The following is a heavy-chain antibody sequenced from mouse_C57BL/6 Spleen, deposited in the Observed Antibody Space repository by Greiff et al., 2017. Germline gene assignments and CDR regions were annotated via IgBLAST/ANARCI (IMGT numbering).Heavy chain of an antibody. J-gene: IGHJ2*01. D-gene: IGHD2-1*01. CDR1: GYTFTSYW. CDR2: IHPNSGST. V-gene: IGHV1-64*01. CDR3: ARMGGNYALDY. Sequence: QVQLQQPGAELVKPGASVKLSCKASGYTFTSYWMHWVKQRPGQGLEWIGMIHPNSGSTNYNEKFKSKATLTVDKSSSTAYMQLSSLTSEDSAVYYCARMGGNYALDYWGQGTTRTVSS.